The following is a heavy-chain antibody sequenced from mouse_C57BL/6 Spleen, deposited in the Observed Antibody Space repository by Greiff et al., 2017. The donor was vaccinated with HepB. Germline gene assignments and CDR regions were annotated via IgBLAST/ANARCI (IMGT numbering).Heavy chain of an antibody. V-gene: IGHV5-17*01. CDR2: ISSGSSTI. CDR3: ARIWPLAY. CDR1: GFTFSDYG. Sequence: EVKLMESGGGLVKPGGSLKLSCAASGFTFSDYGMHWVRQAPEKGLEWVAYISSGSSTIYYADTVKGRFTISRDNAKNTLFLQMTSLRSEETAMYYCARIWPLAYWGQGTLVTVSA. J-gene: IGHJ3*01.